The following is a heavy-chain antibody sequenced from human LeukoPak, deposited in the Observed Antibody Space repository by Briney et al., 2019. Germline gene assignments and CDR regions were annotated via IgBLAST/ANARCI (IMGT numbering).Heavy chain of an antibody. CDR2: ISGSGGST. J-gene: IGHJ4*02. D-gene: IGHD6-13*01. CDR3: AKPLRAPAATGYSSSWYALYYFDY. Sequence: GGSLRLSCAASGFTFSSYAMSWVRQAPGKGLEWVSAISGSGGSTYYADSVKGRFTISRDNPKNTLYLQMNSLRAEDTAVYYCAKPLRAPAATGYSSSWYALYYFDYWGQGTLVTVSS. CDR1: GFTFSSYA. V-gene: IGHV3-23*01.